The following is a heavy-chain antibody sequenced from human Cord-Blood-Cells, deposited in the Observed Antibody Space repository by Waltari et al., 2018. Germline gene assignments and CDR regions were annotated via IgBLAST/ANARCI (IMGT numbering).Heavy chain of an antibody. Sequence: QVQLQESGPGLVKPSETLSLPCTVSGGSISSYYWRWIRQPPGKGLEWIGYIYYSGSTNYNPSLKSRVTISVDTSKNQFSLKLSSVTAADTAVYYCARLVGCSSTSCYFWFDPWGQGTLVTVSS. CDR3: ARLVGCSSTSCYFWFDP. D-gene: IGHD2-2*01. J-gene: IGHJ5*02. CDR1: GGSISSYY. CDR2: IYYSGST. V-gene: IGHV4-59*01.